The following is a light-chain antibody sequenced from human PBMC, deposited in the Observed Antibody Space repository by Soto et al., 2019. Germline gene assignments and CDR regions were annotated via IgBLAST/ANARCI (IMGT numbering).Light chain of an antibody. V-gene: IGKV3-15*01. CDR1: QSVETF. Sequence: DIVMTQSPAILSVSPGERATLSCRASQSVETFLAWFQHKAGQAPRLLIFGASTRAAGVPARFSGGGSGTEFTLTIDSLRSEDFAVYFCQQYASLPLTFGGGTKVEI. CDR3: QQYASLPLT. J-gene: IGKJ4*01. CDR2: GAS.